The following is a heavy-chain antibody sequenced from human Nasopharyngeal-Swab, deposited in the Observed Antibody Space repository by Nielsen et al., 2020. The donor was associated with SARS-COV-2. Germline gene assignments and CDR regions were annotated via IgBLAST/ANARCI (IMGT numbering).Heavy chain of an antibody. J-gene: IGHJ4*02. CDR2: ISYDGSNK. CDR1: GFTFSSYG. D-gene: IGHD1-26*01. CDR3: ARGSGSYKEILFDY. Sequence: GGSLRLSCAASGFTFSSYGMHWVRQAPGKGLEWVAVISYDGSNKYYADSVKGRFTISRVNSKNTLYLQMNSLRAEDTAVYYCARGSGSYKEILFDYWGQGTLVTVSS. V-gene: IGHV3-30*03.